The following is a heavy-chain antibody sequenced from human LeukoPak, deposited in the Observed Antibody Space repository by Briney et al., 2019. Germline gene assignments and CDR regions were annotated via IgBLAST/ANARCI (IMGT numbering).Heavy chain of an antibody. J-gene: IGHJ3*02. CDR1: GGSISSYY. CDR3: ARDGLGPKREDAFDI. Sequence: SETLSLTCTVSGGSISSYYWSWIRQPPGKGLEWIGYIYYSGSTYYNPSLKSRVTISVDTSKNQFSLKLSSVTAADTAVYYCARDGLGPKREDAFDIWGQGTMVTVSS. D-gene: IGHD6-19*01. V-gene: IGHV4-30-4*08. CDR2: IYYSGST.